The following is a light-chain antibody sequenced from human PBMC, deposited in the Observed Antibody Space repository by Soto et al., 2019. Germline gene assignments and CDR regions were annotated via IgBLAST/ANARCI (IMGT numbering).Light chain of an antibody. V-gene: IGLV2-23*01. Sequence: QSVLTQPPSASGSPGQSVTISCTGTKNDIGVYDFVSWYQHHPGKAPKFMIFEGNKRPSGLSNRFSGSKSGNTASLTISGLQAEDEADYYCCSYAGSFTYVFGTGTKLTVL. CDR2: EGN. CDR1: KNDIGVYDF. J-gene: IGLJ1*01. CDR3: CSYAGSFTYV.